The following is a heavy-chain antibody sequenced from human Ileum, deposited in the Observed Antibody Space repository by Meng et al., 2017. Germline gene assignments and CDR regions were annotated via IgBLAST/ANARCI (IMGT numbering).Heavy chain of an antibody. V-gene: IGHV4-4*02. D-gene: IGHD2-15*01. J-gene: IGHJ4*02. CDR3: VRNDYCSGGTCYPHFDY. Sequence: VQVKGAGQGRVKTSGLCSPSCAVAGGFINCYVWWSWVRQAPGKGLEWIGEIYPGGSINYNPSLKSRVTISADTSKNQFSLSLDSVTAADTAVYYCVRNDYCSGGTCYPHFDYWGQGTLVTVSS. CDR2: IYPGGSI. CDR1: GGFINCYVW.